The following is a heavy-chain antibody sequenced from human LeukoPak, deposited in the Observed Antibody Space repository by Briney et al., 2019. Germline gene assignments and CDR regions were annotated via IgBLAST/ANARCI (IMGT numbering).Heavy chain of an antibody. Sequence: SETLSLTCTVSGGSISSGSYYWSWIRQPAGKGLEWIGRIYTSGSTNYNPSLKSRVTISVDTSKNQFSLKLSSVTAADTAVYYCARRNWGMVSAFDIWGQGTMATVSS. CDR2: IYTSGST. D-gene: IGHD7-27*01. CDR1: GGSISSGSYY. J-gene: IGHJ3*02. CDR3: ARRNWGMVSAFDI. V-gene: IGHV4-61*02.